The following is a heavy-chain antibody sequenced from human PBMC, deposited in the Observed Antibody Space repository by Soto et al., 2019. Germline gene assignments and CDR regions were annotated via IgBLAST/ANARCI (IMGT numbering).Heavy chain of an antibody. D-gene: IGHD1-26*01. Sequence: EVQLLESGGGLVQPGGSLRLSCAASGFTFSSYAMSWVRQAPGKGLEWVSGISGSGGITYYADSVKGRFTISRDNSKNTLYLQLISLRAEDTAVYYCAQSKVRATSNYSDYWGQVTLVTVSS. J-gene: IGHJ4*02. CDR2: ISGSGGIT. CDR1: GFTFSSYA. CDR3: AQSKVRATSNYSDY. V-gene: IGHV3-23*01.